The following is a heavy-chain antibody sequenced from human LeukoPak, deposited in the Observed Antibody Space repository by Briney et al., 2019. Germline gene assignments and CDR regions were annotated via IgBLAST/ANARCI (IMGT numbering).Heavy chain of an antibody. D-gene: IGHD3-3*01. J-gene: IGHJ3*02. V-gene: IGHV4-4*07. Sequence: SETLSLTCTVSGGSISSYYWSWIRQPAGRGLEWIGRIYTSGSTNYNPSLKSRVTMSVDTSKNQFSLKLSSVTAADTAVYYCARQGFQPEGYYDFWSGYYNDAFDIWGQGTMVTVSS. CDR1: GGSISSYY. CDR2: IYTSGST. CDR3: ARQGFQPEGYYDFWSGYYNDAFDI.